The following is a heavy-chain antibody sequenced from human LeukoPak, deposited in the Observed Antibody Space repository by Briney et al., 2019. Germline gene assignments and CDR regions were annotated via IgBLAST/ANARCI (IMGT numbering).Heavy chain of an antibody. J-gene: IGHJ6*02. CDR3: ARDNQYCSSTSCYYYYYGMDV. D-gene: IGHD2-2*01. CDR1: GFTFSTYW. V-gene: IGHV3-74*01. Sequence: TGGSLRLSCAASGFTFSTYWMHWVRQAPGKGLVWVSRMNNDGSSTNYADSVKGRFTISRDNAKNTLYLQMNSLRAEDTAVYYCARDNQYCSSTSCYYYYYGMDVWGQGTTVTVSS. CDR2: MNNDGSST.